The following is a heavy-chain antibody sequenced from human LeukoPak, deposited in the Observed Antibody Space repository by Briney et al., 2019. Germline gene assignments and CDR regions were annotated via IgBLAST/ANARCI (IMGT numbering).Heavy chain of an antibody. J-gene: IGHJ4*02. V-gene: IGHV3-23*01. CDR1: GFTFSSYA. D-gene: IGHD2-8*01. CDR3: AKDPPGGLMVYAGYYLDY. CDR2: ISGSGGGT. Sequence: PGGSLRLSCAASGFTFSSYAMSWVRQAPGKGLEWVSAISGSGGGTYYADSVKGRFTISRDNSKNTLYLQMNSLRAEDTAVYYCAKDPPGGLMVYAGYYLDYWGQGTLVTVSS.